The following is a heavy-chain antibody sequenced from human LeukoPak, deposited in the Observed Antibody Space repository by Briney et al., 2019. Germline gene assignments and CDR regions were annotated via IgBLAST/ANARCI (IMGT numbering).Heavy chain of an antibody. D-gene: IGHD4/OR15-4a*01. Sequence: GGSLRLSCAASGFTFSNYDMSWVRQAPGKGLEWVAGFSGSGNTARYADSVKGRFTISRDDSKSTLSLQMNSLRAEDTAIYYCARRLWWFDYWGQGTLVTVSS. CDR3: ARRLWWFDY. J-gene: IGHJ4*02. CDR1: GFTFSNYD. V-gene: IGHV3-23*01. CDR2: FSGSGNTA.